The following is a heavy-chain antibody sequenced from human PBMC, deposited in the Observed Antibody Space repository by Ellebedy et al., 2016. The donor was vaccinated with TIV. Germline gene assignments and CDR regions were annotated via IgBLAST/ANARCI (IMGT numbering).Heavy chain of an antibody. CDR2: ITWDGGGT. CDR1: GFTFDDYT. CDR3: AKGRSGGWYLFDY. V-gene: IGHV3-43*01. D-gene: IGHD6-19*01. Sequence: GGSLRLSCAASGFTFDDYTMHWVRQTPGKGLEWVSLITWDGGGTYYADSVKGRFTISRDNIKNSLYLQMSSLRTEDTALYYCAKGRSGGWYLFDYWGQGTLVTVSS. J-gene: IGHJ4*02.